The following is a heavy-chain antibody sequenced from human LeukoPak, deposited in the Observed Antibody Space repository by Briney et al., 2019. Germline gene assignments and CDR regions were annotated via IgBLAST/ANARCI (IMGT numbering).Heavy chain of an antibody. D-gene: IGHD3-3*01. CDR2: IYYSGST. CDR3: ARQTGYDFWSGYYTLDY. J-gene: IGHJ4*02. Sequence: SETLSLTCTVSGGSISSSSYYWGWIRQTPGKGLEWIGSIYYSGSTYYNPSLKSRVTISVDTSKNQFSLKLSSVTAADTAVYYCARQTGYDFWSGYYTLDYWGQGTLVTVSS. V-gene: IGHV4-39*01. CDR1: GGSISSSSYY.